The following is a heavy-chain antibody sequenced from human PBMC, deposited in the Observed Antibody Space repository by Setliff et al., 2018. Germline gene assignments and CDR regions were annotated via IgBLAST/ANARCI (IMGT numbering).Heavy chain of an antibody. D-gene: IGHD6-13*01. CDR1: GGPFSGYY. CDR2: INHSGST. CDR3: ARGRIAAALYYFDY. J-gene: IGHJ4*02. V-gene: IGHV4-34*01. Sequence: SETLSLTCAVYGGPFSGYYWSWIRQPPGKGLEWIGEINHSGSTNYNPSLKSRVTISVDMSKNQFSLKLSSVTAADTAVYYCARGRIAAALYYFDYWGQGTLVTVSS.